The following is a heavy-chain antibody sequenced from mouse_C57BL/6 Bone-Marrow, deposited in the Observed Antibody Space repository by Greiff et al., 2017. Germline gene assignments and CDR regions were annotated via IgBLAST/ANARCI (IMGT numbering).Heavy chain of an antibody. V-gene: IGHV1-54*01. CDR2: LNPGSGGT. J-gene: IGHJ1*03. D-gene: IGHD1-1*01. Sequence: QVQLQQSGAELVRPGTSVKVSCKASGYAFTNYLLEWVKQRPGQGLEWIGVLNPGSGGTNYNEKFKGKATLTADKSSSTAYMQLSSLTSEDSAVYFCARSPYYGSSSWYFDVWGTGTTVTVSS. CDR1: GYAFTNYL. CDR3: ARSPYYGSSSWYFDV.